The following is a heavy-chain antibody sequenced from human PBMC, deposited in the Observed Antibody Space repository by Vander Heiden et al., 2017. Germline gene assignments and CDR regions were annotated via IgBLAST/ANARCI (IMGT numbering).Heavy chain of an antibody. V-gene: IGHV3-15*01. CDR2: IKNKADGGTT. Sequence: EVQLVESGGGLAKPGWSPNLSCATSGFNFTNAWMSWVRHTPGKGLEWVGRIKNKADGGTTDYAPDVKGRFTVSRDDLKNMVYLQMNSLRTEDTAVYYCTTLAIFQHWGQGTLVTVSS. CDR1: GFNFTNAW. CDR3: TTLAIFQH. J-gene: IGHJ1*01.